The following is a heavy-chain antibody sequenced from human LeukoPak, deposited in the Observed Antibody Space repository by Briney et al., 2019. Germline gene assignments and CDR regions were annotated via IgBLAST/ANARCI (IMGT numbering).Heavy chain of an antibody. CDR1: GYTFTSYA. D-gene: IGHD3-22*01. V-gene: IGHV7-4-1*02. CDR3: ARDPMIVGDWYFDL. CDR2: INTNTGNP. Sequence: ASVNVSCRASGYTFTSYAMNWVRQAPGQGLEWMGWINTNTGNPTYAQGFTGRFVFSLDTSVSTAYLQISSLKAEDTAVYYCARDPMIVGDWYFDLWGRGTLVTVSS. J-gene: IGHJ2*01.